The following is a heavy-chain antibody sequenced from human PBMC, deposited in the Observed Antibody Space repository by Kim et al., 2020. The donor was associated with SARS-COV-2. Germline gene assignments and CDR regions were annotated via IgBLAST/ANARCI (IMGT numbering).Heavy chain of an antibody. V-gene: IGHV4-59*01. D-gene: IGHD6-13*01. CDR3: ARDYEGSSWLDY. Sequence: NYNPSLKSRVTISVDTSKNQFSLKLSSVTAADTAVYYCARDYEGSSWLDYWGQGTLVTVSS. J-gene: IGHJ4*02.